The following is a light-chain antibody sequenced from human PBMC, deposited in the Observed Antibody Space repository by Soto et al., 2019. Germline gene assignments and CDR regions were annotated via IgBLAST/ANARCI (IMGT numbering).Light chain of an antibody. CDR2: DAS. V-gene: IGKV3D-20*02. CDR1: QSVSSSY. J-gene: IGKJ4*01. Sequence: EIVLTQSPGTLSLSPGERATLSCRASQSVSSSYLAWYQQKPGQAPRLLIYDASNRATGVPARFSGSGSGTDFTLSISSLEPEDFAVYYCQQRNNWPPATFGGGTKVEIK. CDR3: QQRNNWPPAT.